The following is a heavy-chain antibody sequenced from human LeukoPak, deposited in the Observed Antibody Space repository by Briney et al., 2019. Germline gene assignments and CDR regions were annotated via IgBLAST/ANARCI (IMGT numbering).Heavy chain of an antibody. J-gene: IGHJ4*02. D-gene: IGHD3-22*01. Sequence: ASVKVSCKASGYTFTSYYMHWVRQAPRQGLEWMGIINPSGGSTSYEQKFQGRVTMTRDTSTSTVYMELSSLRSEDTAVYYCARDWAAYYYDSSGYYPTEYFDYWGQGTLVTVSS. V-gene: IGHV1-46*01. CDR2: INPSGGST. CDR1: GYTFTSYY. CDR3: ARDWAAYYYDSSGYYPTEYFDY.